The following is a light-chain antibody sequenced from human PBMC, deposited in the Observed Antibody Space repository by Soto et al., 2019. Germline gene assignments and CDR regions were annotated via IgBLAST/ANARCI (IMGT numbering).Light chain of an antibody. CDR3: QQSYSTPPT. J-gene: IGKJ1*01. CDR2: GAS. V-gene: IGKV3-15*01. Sequence: EVVMTQSPATLSVSPGERATLSCRARETVATDLAWYQQKPGQAPRLLISGASTRATGIPARFSGSGSGTEFTLTISSLQSEDFATYYCQQSYSTPPTFGQGTKVDIK. CDR1: ETVATD.